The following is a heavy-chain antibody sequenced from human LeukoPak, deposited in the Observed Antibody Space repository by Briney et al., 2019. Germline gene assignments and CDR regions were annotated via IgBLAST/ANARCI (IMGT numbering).Heavy chain of an antibody. V-gene: IGHV3-30*02. CDR2: LRYDGSNK. J-gene: IGHJ4*02. D-gene: IGHD6-13*01. CDR3: ARGLAAAGTRGPY. CDR1: GFTFSSYG. Sequence: PGGSLRLSCAASGFTFSSYGMRWVRQAPGKGLEWVAFLRYDGSNKYYADSVKGRFTISRDNSKNTLYLQMNSLRAEDTAVYYCARGLAAAGTRGPYWGQGTLVTVSS.